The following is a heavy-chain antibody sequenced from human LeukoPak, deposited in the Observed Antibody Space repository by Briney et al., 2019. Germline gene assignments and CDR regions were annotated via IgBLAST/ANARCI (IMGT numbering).Heavy chain of an antibody. CDR1: GFTFSNYA. D-gene: IGHD2-8*01. Sequence: GGSLRLSCAASGFTFSNYAMNWVRQAPGKGLEWVSAISGSGGSTYYADSVKGRFTISRDNSKNTLYLQMDNLRPEDTAVYYCAKDHNMVYYFDCWGQGTLVTVSS. CDR3: AKDHNMVYYFDC. V-gene: IGHV3-23*01. CDR2: ISGSGGST. J-gene: IGHJ4*02.